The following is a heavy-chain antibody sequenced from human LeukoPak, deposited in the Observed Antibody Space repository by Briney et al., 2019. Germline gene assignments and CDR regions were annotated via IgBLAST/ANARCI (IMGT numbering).Heavy chain of an antibody. CDR1: GFTFSSYS. J-gene: IGHJ4*02. D-gene: IGHD1-1*01. CDR3: AKEYNWNDRSSDY. CDR2: ISSSSSTI. Sequence: PGGSLRLSCAASGFTFSSYSMNWVRQAPGKGLEWVSYISSSSSTIYYADSVKGRFTISRDNAKNSLYLQMNSLRAEDTAVYYCAKEYNWNDRSSDYWGQGTLVTVSS. V-gene: IGHV3-48*01.